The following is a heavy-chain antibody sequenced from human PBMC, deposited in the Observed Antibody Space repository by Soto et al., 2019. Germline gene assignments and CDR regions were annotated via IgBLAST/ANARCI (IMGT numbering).Heavy chain of an antibody. CDR2: IYYSGST. CDR1: GGSTSSYY. V-gene: IGHV4-59*01. Sequence: SETLSLTCTVSGGSTSSYYWSWIRQPPGKGLEWIGYIYYSGSTNYNPSLKSRVTISVDTSKNQFSLKLSSVTAADTAVYYCAREGVSSRWYNYYGMDVWGQGTTVTVSS. D-gene: IGHD6-13*01. J-gene: IGHJ6*02. CDR3: AREGVSSRWYNYYGMDV.